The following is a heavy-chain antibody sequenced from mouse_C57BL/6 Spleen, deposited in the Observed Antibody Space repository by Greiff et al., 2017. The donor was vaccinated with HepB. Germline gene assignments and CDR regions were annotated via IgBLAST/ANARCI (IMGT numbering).Heavy chain of an antibody. V-gene: IGHV1-82*01. CDR3: ARGETAQATFAY. Sequence: QVQLKESGPELVKPGASVKISCKASGYAFSSSWMNWVKQRPGKGLEWIGRIYPGDGDTNYNGKFKGKATLTADKSSSTAYMQLSSLTSEDSAVYFCARGETAQATFAYWGQGTLVTVSA. CDR1: GYAFSSSW. D-gene: IGHD3-2*02. CDR2: IYPGDGDT. J-gene: IGHJ3*01.